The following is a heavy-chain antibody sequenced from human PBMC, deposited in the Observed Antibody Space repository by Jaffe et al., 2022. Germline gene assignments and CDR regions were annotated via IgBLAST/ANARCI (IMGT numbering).Heavy chain of an antibody. D-gene: IGHD1-26*01. CDR2: IYHSGST. V-gene: IGHV4-38-2*01. Sequence: QVQLQESGPGLVKPSETLSLTCAVSGYSISSGYYWGWIRQPPGKGLEWIGSIYHSGSTYYNPSLKSRVTISVDTSKNQFSLKLSSVTAADTAVYYCARQRWELLSFVNWFDPWGQGTLVTVSS. CDR1: GYSISSGYY. CDR3: ARQRWELLSFVNWFDP. J-gene: IGHJ5*02.